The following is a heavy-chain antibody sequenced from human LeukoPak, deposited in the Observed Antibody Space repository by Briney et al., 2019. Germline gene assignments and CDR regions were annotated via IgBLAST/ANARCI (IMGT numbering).Heavy chain of an antibody. J-gene: IGHJ5*02. CDR3: AKDPSWYHMITGNWFDP. CDR2: ISGSGGST. Sequence: GGSLRLSCAASGFTFSSYAMSWVRQAPGKGLEWVSAISGSGGSTYYADSVKGRFTISRDNSKNTLYLQMNSLRAEDTAVYYCAKDPSWYHMITGNWFDPWGQGTLVTVSS. V-gene: IGHV3-23*01. CDR1: GFTFSSYA. D-gene: IGHD3-16*01.